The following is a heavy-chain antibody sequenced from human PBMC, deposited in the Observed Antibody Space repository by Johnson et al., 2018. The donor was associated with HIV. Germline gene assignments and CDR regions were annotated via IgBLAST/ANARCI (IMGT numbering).Heavy chain of an antibody. CDR3: ARRRDTLNIWQESFDV. CDR2: IASLGDNT. Sequence: VPLVESGGGVVQPEESLRLSCAPSGFTFSRHPMHWVLQAPGKGLEHVATIASLGDNTYYADSVKGRFIISRANFKNMLYLQMGSLRPDDTAVYYCARRRDTLNIWQESFDVWGQGTVVTVS. J-gene: IGHJ3*01. CDR1: GFTFSRHP. D-gene: IGHD5-18*01. V-gene: IGHV3-64*07.